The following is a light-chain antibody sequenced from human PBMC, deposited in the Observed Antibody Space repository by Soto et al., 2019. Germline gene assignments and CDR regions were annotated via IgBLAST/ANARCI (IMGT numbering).Light chain of an antibody. CDR1: QSVSSN. CDR2: GAS. J-gene: IGKJ1*01. Sequence: EVMLSQSSATLSVSTGERTTFSCRASQSVSSNLAWYQQKPGQAPRLLIYGASTRATGIPARFSGSGSGTEFTLTISSLQSEDFAVYYCQQYNNWPRTFGQGTKVDI. CDR3: QQYNNWPRT. V-gene: IGKV3-15*01.